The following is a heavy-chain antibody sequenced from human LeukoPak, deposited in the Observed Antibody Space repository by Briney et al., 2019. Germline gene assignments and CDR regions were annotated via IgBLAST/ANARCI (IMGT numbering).Heavy chain of an antibody. D-gene: IGHD3-22*01. CDR1: GFTFSSYV. V-gene: IGHV3-30*04. CDR2: ISYDGSNK. Sequence: GGSLRLSCAASGFTFSSYVMHWVRQAPGKGLEWVAVISYDGSNKYYADSVKGRFTISRDNSKNTLYLQMNSLRAEDTAVYYCARDRPMIVVADAFDIWGRGTMVTVSS. J-gene: IGHJ3*02. CDR3: ARDRPMIVVADAFDI.